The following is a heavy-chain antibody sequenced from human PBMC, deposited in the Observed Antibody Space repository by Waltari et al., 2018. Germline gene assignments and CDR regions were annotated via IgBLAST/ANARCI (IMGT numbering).Heavy chain of an antibody. J-gene: IGHJ4*02. CDR2: INQSGST. Sequence: QVQLQQWGAGLLKPSENLSLTCAVHGGSFSGYYWSWIRQPPGKGLEWIGEINQSGSTNYNPSLKSRVTISVDTSKNQFSLKLSSVTAADTAVYYCASLGYYYARRAWFDYFDYWGQGTLVTVSS. D-gene: IGHD3-10*01. CDR1: GGSFSGYY. CDR3: ASLGYYYARRAWFDYFDY. V-gene: IGHV4-34*01.